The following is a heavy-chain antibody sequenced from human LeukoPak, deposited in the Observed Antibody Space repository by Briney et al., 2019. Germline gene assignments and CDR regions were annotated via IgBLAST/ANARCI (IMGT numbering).Heavy chain of an antibody. J-gene: IGHJ6*02. D-gene: IGHD3-16*01. V-gene: IGHV4-39*07. Sequence: PSETLSLTCTVSGGSISSSSYYWGWIRQPPGKGLEWIGSIYYSGSTYYNPSLKSRVTISVDTSKNQFSLKLSSVTAADTAVYYCARWGGQPDHYGMDVRGQGTTVTVSS. CDR1: GGSISSSSYY. CDR3: ARWGGQPDHYGMDV. CDR2: IYYSGST.